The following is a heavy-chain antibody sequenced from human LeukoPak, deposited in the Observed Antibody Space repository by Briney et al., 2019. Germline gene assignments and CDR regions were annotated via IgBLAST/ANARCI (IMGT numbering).Heavy chain of an antibody. V-gene: IGHV4-59*08. CDR3: ARHSRKSVAEVMDY. D-gene: IGHD6-19*01. Sequence: SGTLSLTCTVSGDSISGFYWSWLRQPPGQGLEWIGYIHYSGSTNYKPSLKSRITISLDMSKNQFSLKLTSVTAADTAVYYCARHSRKSVAEVMDYWGQGTLVTVSS. CDR2: IHYSGST. J-gene: IGHJ4*02. CDR1: GDSISGFY.